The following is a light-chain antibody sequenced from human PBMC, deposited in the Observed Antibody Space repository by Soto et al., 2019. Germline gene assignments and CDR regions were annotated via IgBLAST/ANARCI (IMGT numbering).Light chain of an antibody. V-gene: IGLV1-51*01. CDR3: GSWDSSLSAYV. CDR2: DDN. CDR1: SFNIGGNS. Sequence: QSVLKQPPSVSTAPGQKVTVACAVSSFNIGGNSVSWYQQLPGTAPKLLIYDDNKRPSGIPDRFSGSQSGTSATLGITGFQTGDEADYYCGSWDSSLSAYVFGTGTKV. J-gene: IGLJ1*01.